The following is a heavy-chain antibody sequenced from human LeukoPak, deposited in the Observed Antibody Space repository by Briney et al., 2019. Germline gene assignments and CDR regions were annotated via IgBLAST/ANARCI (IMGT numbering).Heavy chain of an antibody. CDR3: ARGLDIVVGYYMDV. D-gene: IGHD2-2*03. J-gene: IGHJ6*03. CDR2: INPNSGGT. V-gene: IGHV1-2*02. CDR1: GYTFTGYY. Sequence: GASVKVSCKASGYTFTGYYMHWVRQAPGQGLEWMGWINPNSGGTNYAQKFQGRVTMTRDTSISTAYMELSRLRSDDTAVYYCARGLDIVVGYYMDVWGKGTTVTISS.